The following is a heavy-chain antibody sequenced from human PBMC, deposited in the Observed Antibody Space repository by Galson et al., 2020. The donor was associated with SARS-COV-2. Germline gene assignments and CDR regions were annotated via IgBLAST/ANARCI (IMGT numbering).Heavy chain of an antibody. CDR3: ARVISQRVCYFDL. J-gene: IGHJ2*01. Sequence: SETLSLTCTVSGGSISSGGYYWSWIRQHPGKGLEWIGYIYYSGSTYYNPSLKSRVTISVDTSKNQFSLKLSSVTAADTAVYYCARVISQRVCYFDLWGRGSLVTVFS. CDR1: GGSISSGGYY. CDR2: IYYSGST. D-gene: IGHD3-3*02. V-gene: IGHV4-31*03.